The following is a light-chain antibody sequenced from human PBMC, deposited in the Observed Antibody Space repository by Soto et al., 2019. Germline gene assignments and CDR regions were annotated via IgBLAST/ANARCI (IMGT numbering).Light chain of an antibody. CDR2: EVN. V-gene: IGLV2-8*01. Sequence: QSALTQPPSASGSPGQSVAISCTGTSSDVAGYNYVSWYQQHPGKAPKLMIYEVNKRPSGVPDRFSGSKSGNTASLTVSGLQAEDEADYYCSSYAGSRNVFGTGTKVTV. CDR3: SSYAGSRNV. J-gene: IGLJ1*01. CDR1: SSDVAGYNY.